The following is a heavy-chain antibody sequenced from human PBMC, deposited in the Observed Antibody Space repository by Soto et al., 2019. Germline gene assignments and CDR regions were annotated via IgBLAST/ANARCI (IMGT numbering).Heavy chain of an antibody. D-gene: IGHD6-13*01. CDR2: IIPILGIA. CDR1: GGTFSSYT. V-gene: IGHV1-69*02. CDR3: ARYLGRSSSWFEGGGWFDP. J-gene: IGHJ5*02. Sequence: QVQLVQSGAEVKKPGSSVKVSCKASGGTFSSYTISWVRQAPGQGLEWMGRIIPILGIANYAQKFQGRVTITAEKSTTTAYMELSSLRSEDTAVYYCARYLGRSSSWFEGGGWFDPWGQGTLVTVSS.